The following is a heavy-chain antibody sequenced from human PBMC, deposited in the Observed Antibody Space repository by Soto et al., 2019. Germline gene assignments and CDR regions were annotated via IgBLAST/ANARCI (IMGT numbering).Heavy chain of an antibody. D-gene: IGHD6-19*01. CDR1: GFTFSSYA. V-gene: IGHV3-23*01. J-gene: IGHJ4*02. CDR3: AKDRSGAVVVDYFDY. Sequence: GGSLRLSCAASGFTFSSYAMSWVRQAPGKGLEWVSAISGSGGSTYYADSVKGRFTISRDNSKNTLYLQMNSLRAEDTAVYYCAKDRSGAVVVDYFDYWGQGTLVTVSS. CDR2: ISGSGGST.